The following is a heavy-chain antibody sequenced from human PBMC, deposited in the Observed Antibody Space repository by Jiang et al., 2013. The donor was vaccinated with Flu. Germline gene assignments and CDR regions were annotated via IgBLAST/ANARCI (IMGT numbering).Heavy chain of an antibody. J-gene: IGHJ6*02. CDR2: INPSGGST. CDR3: AVSNGDYVLYYYYGMDV. Sequence: SGAEVKKPGSSVKVSCKASGYTFTSYYMHWVRQAPGQGLEWMGIINPSGGSTSYAQKFQGRVTMTRDTSTSTVYMELSSLRSEDTAVYYCAVSNGDYVLYYYYGMDVWGQGTTVTVSS. CDR1: GYTFTSYY. V-gene: IGHV1-46*01. D-gene: IGHD4-17*01.